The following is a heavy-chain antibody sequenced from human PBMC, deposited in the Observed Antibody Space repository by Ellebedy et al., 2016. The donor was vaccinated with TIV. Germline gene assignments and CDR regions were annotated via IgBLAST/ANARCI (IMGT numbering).Heavy chain of an antibody. Sequence: ASVKVSXKVSGYTLTELSMHWVRQAPGKGLEWMGGFDPEDGETIYAQKFQGRVTMTEDTSTDTAYMELSSLRSEDTAVYYCATGEGGGLGSYYFDYWGQGTLVTVSS. D-gene: IGHD3-10*01. V-gene: IGHV1-24*01. J-gene: IGHJ4*02. CDR2: FDPEDGET. CDR3: ATGEGGGLGSYYFDY. CDR1: GYTLTELS.